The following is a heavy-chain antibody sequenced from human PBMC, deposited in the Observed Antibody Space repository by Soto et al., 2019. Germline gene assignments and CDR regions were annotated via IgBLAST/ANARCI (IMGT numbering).Heavy chain of an antibody. D-gene: IGHD2-2*01. CDR1: GGSISSGGYY. Sequence: QVQLQESGPGLVKPSQTLSLTCTVSGGSISSGGYYWSWIRQHPGKALGWIGYFYYSGSTYYNPSLKSRVTISVDTSKNQFSLKLSSVTAADTAVYYCARSSTSANYFDYWGQGTLVTVSS. CDR3: ARSSTSANYFDY. J-gene: IGHJ4*02. V-gene: IGHV4-31*03. CDR2: FYYSGST.